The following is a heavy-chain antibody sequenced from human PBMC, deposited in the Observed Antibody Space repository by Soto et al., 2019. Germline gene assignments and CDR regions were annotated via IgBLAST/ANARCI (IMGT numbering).Heavy chain of an antibody. D-gene: IGHD3-3*01. CDR1: GFTFSDYY. CDR2: ISGSGGST. J-gene: IGHJ5*02. Sequence: PGGSLRLSCAASGFTFSDYYMSWIRQAPGKGLEWVSAISGSGGSTYYADSVKGRFTISRDNSKNTLYLQMNSLRAEDTAVYYCAKFPSHYDFWSGYLPTWGKGTLVPISS. CDR3: AKFPSHYDFWSGYLPT. V-gene: IGHV3-23*01.